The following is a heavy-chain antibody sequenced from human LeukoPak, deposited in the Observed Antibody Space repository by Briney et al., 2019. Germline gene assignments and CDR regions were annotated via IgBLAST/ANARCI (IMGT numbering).Heavy chain of an antibody. D-gene: IGHD2-8*01. CDR3: ARALGYCTNGVCRSDNWFDP. Sequence: EASVKVSCKASGYTFTSYDINWVRQATGQGLEWMGWMNPNSGNTGYAQKFQGSVTMTRNTSISTAYMELSSLRSEDTAVYYCARALGYCTNGVCRSDNWFDPWGQGTLVTVSS. CDR1: GYTFTSYD. J-gene: IGHJ5*02. V-gene: IGHV1-8*01. CDR2: MNPNSGNT.